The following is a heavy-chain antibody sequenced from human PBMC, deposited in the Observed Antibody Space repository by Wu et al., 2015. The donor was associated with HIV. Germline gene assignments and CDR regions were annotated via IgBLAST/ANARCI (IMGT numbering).Heavy chain of an antibody. CDR1: GGTFSSYA. CDR2: IIPIFGTA. Sequence: QVQLVQSGAEVKKPGSSVKVSCKASGGTFSSYAISWVRQAPGQGLEWMGGIIPIFGTANYAQKFQGRVTITTDESTSTAYMELSSLRSEDTAVYYCARSQLYRQQLEEGLYYFDYWGQGTLVTVSS. D-gene: IGHD6-13*01. CDR3: ARSQLYRQQLEEGLYYFDY. V-gene: IGHV1-69*05. J-gene: IGHJ4*02.